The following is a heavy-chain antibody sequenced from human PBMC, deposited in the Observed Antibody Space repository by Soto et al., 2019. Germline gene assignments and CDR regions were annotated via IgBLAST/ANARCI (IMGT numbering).Heavy chain of an antibody. J-gene: IGHJ6*02. CDR2: IYYSGST. Sequence: PSETLSLTCTVSGGSISSYYWSWIRQPPGKGLEWIGYIYYSGSTNYNPSLKSRVTISVDTSKNQFSLKLSSVTAADTAVYYCASLALLQGGTYYYYYGMDVWGQGTTVTVS. CDR1: GGSISSYY. V-gene: IGHV4-59*08. D-gene: IGHD2-15*01. CDR3: ASLALLQGGTYYYYYGMDV.